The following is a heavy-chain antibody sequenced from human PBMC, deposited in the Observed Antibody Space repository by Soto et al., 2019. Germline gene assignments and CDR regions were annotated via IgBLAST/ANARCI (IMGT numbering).Heavy chain of an antibody. J-gene: IGHJ5*02. V-gene: IGHV1-2*04. Sequence: ASVKVSCKASGYTFTGYYMHWVRQAPGQGLEWMGWINPNSGGTNYAQKFQGWVTMTRDTSISTAYMELSRLRSDDTAVYYCARGGIVVVTPSTINWFDPWGQGTLVTVSS. CDR3: ARGGIVVVTPSTINWFDP. CDR2: INPNSGGT. D-gene: IGHD3-22*01. CDR1: GYTFTGYY.